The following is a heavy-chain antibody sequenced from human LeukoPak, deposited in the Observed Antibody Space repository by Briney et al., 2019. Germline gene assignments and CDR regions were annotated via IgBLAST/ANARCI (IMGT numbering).Heavy chain of an antibody. CDR3: AKDRRSYDFWSGPDY. J-gene: IGHJ4*02. V-gene: IGHV3-9*01. Sequence: GGSLRLSCAASGFTFDDYAMHWVRQAPGKGLEWVSGISWNSGSIGYADSVKGRFTISRDNAKNSLYLQMNSLRAEDTALYYCAKDRRSYDFWSGPDYWGQGTLVTVSS. CDR1: GFTFDDYA. D-gene: IGHD3-3*01. CDR2: ISWNSGSI.